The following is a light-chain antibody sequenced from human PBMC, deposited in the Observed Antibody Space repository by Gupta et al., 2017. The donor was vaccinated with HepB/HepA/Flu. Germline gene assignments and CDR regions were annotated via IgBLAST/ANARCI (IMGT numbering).Light chain of an antibody. CDR1: QSVTSK. Sequence: EIVMTQSPATLSVSPGERATLACRASQSVTSKLAWYQQKPGQAPRLLIYGASARATGIPARFSGSGSGTEFTLTISSLQSEDFAVYHCQQDNEWPITFGQGTQMEIK. CDR3: QQDNEWPIT. CDR2: GAS. J-gene: IGKJ5*01. V-gene: IGKV3-15*01.